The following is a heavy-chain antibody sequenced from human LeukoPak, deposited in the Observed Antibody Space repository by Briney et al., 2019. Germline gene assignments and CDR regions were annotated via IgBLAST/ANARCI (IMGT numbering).Heavy chain of an antibody. Sequence: ASVKVSCKASGYTFTSYGISWVRQAPGQGLEWMGWISAYNGNTNYAQKLQGRVTMTTDTSTSTAYMEPRSLRSDDTAVYYCACLQWLVHDRYYDYWGQGTLVTVSS. CDR3: ACLQWLVHDRYYDY. CDR1: GYTFTSYG. CDR2: ISAYNGNT. D-gene: IGHD6-19*01. J-gene: IGHJ4*02. V-gene: IGHV1-18*01.